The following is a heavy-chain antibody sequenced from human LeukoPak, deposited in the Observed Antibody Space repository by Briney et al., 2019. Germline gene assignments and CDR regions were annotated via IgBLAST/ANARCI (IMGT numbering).Heavy chain of an antibody. D-gene: IGHD3-3*01. CDR3: AREGGFYRPLDY. J-gene: IGHJ4*02. CDR1: GGSVTSTNW. V-gene: IGHV4-4*02. Sequence: SDTLSLTCDVSGGSVTSTNWWTWVRQPPVKGLKWIGEVHLDGRTNYNPSLKSRLIMSVDLPENHISLKLTSVTAADTAVYYCAREGGFYRPLDYSGQGTLVTVSS. CDR2: VHLDGRT.